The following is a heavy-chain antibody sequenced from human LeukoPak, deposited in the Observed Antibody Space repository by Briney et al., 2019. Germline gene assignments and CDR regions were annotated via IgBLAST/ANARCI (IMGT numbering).Heavy chain of an antibody. J-gene: IGHJ4*02. CDR2: IYYSGST. Sequence: PSETLSLTCSVSGGSIRSHDWSWIRQPPGKGLEWIGYIYYSGSTNYNPSLKSRVTILVDTSKNQFSLKLSSVTAADTAVYYCARDRGDYHSSCYYGYFDYWGQGALVTVSS. CDR1: GGSIRSHD. V-gene: IGHV4-59*11. CDR3: ARDRGDYHSSCYYGYFDY. D-gene: IGHD3-22*01.